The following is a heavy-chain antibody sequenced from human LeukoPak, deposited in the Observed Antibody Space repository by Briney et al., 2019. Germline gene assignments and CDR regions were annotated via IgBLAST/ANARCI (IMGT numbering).Heavy chain of an antibody. Sequence: ASVKVSCKASGYTFTSYGISWVRQAPGQGLEWMGWISAYNGNTNYAQKLQGRVTMTTDTSTSTAYMELSSLGPEDTAVYYCAMIPPEYNWNDDVSPPDTFDIWGQGTMVTVSS. D-gene: IGHD1-1*01. J-gene: IGHJ3*02. V-gene: IGHV1-18*01. CDR3: AMIPPEYNWNDDVSPPDTFDI. CDR1: GYTFTSYG. CDR2: ISAYNGNT.